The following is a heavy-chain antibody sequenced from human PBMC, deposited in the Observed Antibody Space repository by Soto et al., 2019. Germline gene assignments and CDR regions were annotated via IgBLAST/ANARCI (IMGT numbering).Heavy chain of an antibody. V-gene: IGHV4-39*02. Sequence: SETLSLTCIVSGASFSDANYYWVWIRQPPGEGLEWIGSFYYDGRTYYNASLKSRVTISVDTSKNHFSLMLTSVTAADTAVYYCERRSHIVVAQTWGQGTLVTVSS. CDR3: ERRSHIVVAQT. CDR1: GASFSDANYY. D-gene: IGHD2-21*01. CDR2: FYYDGRT. J-gene: IGHJ4*02.